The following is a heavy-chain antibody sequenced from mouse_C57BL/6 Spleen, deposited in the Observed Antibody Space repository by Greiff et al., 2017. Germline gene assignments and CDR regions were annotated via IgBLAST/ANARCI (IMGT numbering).Heavy chain of an antibody. CDR1: GYTFTDYY. CDR2: INPNNGGT. V-gene: IGHV1-26*01. Sequence: EVQLQQSGPELVKPGASVKISCKASGYTFTDYYMNWVKQSHGKSLEWIGDINPNNGGTSYNQKFKGKATLTVAKASSTAYMELRSLTSEDAAVYYCARETGSWFAYWGQGTLVTVSA. D-gene: IGHD4-1*01. CDR3: ARETGSWFAY. J-gene: IGHJ3*01.